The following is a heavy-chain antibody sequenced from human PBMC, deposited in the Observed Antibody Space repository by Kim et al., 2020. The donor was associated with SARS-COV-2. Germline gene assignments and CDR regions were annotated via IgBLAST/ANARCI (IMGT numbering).Heavy chain of an antibody. CDR3: ASGIAAASYYFDY. CDR1: GGSFSGYY. CDR2: INHSGST. V-gene: IGHV4-34*01. J-gene: IGHJ4*02. Sequence: SETLSLTCAVYGGSFSGYYWSWIRQPPGKGLEWIGEINHSGSTNYNPSLKSRVTISVDTSKNQFSLKLSSVTAADTAVYYCASGIAAASYYFDYWGQGTLVTVSS. D-gene: IGHD6-13*01.